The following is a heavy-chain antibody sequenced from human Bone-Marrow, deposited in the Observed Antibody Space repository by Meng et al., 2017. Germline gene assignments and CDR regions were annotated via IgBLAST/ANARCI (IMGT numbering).Heavy chain of an antibody. J-gene: IGHJ4*02. V-gene: IGHV3-73*01. Sequence: GESLKISCAASGFTFSGSAMHWIRQVSGKGLEWVGRIRSKANSYATAYAASVKGRFTISRDDSKNTAYLQMNSLKTEDTAVYYCARGAVRYSGSLGYWGQGTLVTVSS. CDR2: IRSKANSYAT. CDR1: GFTFSGSA. CDR3: ARGAVRYSGSLGY. D-gene: IGHD1-26*01.